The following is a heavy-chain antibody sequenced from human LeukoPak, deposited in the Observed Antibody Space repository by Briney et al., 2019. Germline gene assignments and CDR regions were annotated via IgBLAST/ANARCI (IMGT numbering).Heavy chain of an antibody. CDR1: GGSISSSSYY. Sequence: SETLSLTCTVSGGSISSSSYYWSWIRQPPGKGLEWIGYISYSGSTNYSPSLKSRVTISVVTSKNQFSLKLSSVTAADTAVYYCATKLGGLDFWGQGTLVTVSS. CDR2: ISYSGST. CDR3: ATKLGGLDF. J-gene: IGHJ4*02. V-gene: IGHV4-61*01. D-gene: IGHD7-27*01.